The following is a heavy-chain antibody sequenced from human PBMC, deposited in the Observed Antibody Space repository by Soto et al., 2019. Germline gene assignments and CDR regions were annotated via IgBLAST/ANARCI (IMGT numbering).Heavy chain of an antibody. CDR3: ARAPLVFGMDLSYNWFDP. V-gene: IGHV1-69*06. Sequence: QVQLVQSGAEVKKPGSSVKVSCKASGGTFSSYAISWVRQAPGQGLEWMGGIIPIFGTANYAQKFQGRVTITADKSTSTAYMELSSLRSEDTAVYYCARAPLVFGMDLSYNWFDPWGQGTLVTVSS. CDR2: IIPIFGTA. CDR1: GGTFSSYA. D-gene: IGHD3-3*01. J-gene: IGHJ5*02.